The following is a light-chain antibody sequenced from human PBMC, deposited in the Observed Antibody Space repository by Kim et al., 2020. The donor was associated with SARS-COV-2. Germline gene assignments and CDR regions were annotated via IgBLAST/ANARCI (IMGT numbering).Light chain of an antibody. CDR1: SLRSYY. V-gene: IGLV3-19*01. Sequence: ALGQTVRITCQGDSLRSYYASWYQQKPGQAPVFVIYGKNNRPSGIPDRFSGSSSGNTASLTITGAQAEYEADYYCNSRDSSGNHLVFGGGTQLTVL. J-gene: IGLJ2*01. CDR3: NSRDSSGNHLV. CDR2: GKN.